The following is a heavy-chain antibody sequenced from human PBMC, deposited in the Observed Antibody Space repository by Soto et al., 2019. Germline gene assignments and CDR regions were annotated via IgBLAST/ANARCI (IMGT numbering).Heavy chain of an antibody. J-gene: IGHJ1*01. CDR2: ISYSSTDI. Sequence: PGGSLRLSCAASGFTFSTYNMNWVRQGPGKGLEWVSFISYSSTDIRYADSVKGRFTISRDNAKNSLYLQMNNLRAEDTAVYYCARPDCSGTGCHLIQYWGQGT. V-gene: IGHV3-21*06. CDR3: ARPDCSGTGCHLIQY. CDR1: GFTFSTYN. D-gene: IGHD2-2*01.